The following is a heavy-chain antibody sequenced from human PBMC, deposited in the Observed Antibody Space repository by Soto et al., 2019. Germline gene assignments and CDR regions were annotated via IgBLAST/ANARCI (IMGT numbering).Heavy chain of an antibody. V-gene: IGHV1-2*02. J-gene: IGHJ3*02. CDR3: ARGGGVGVAGSADFDM. CDR1: GYPVTAYY. Sequence: QLHLVQSGAVVKKPGASVTVSCSASGYPVTAYYMHWVRQAPGLGLEWMGGINPATGAAKYTQTFRARVTITRATSESTVLMVLSGLTSEDPAVFYWARGGGVGVAGSADFDMWGQGTLVTVSS. D-gene: IGHD3-3*01. CDR2: INPATGAA.